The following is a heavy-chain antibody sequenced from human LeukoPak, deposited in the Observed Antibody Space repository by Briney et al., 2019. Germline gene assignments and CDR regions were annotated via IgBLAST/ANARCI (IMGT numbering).Heavy chain of an antibody. CDR3: ARGNSGYYPNQRYNWFDP. CDR2: IYHSGST. Sequence: SETLSLTCAVSGGSISSGGYSWSWIRQPPGKGLEWIGYIYHSGSTYYNPSLKSRVTISVDTSKNQFSLKLSSVTAADTAVYYCARGNSGYYPNQRYNWFDPWGQGTLVTVSS. CDR1: GGSISSGGYS. J-gene: IGHJ5*02. V-gene: IGHV4-30-2*01. D-gene: IGHD3-22*01.